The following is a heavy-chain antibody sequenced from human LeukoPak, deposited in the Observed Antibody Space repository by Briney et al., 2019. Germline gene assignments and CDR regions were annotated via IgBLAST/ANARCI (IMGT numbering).Heavy chain of an antibody. D-gene: IGHD4-17*01. CDR1: GFTFSSYG. Sequence: GGSLRLSCAASGFTFSSYGMLWVRQAPGKGLEWVAVIWYDGSNKYYADSVKGRFTISRDNSKNTLYLQMNSLRAEDTAVYYCARDREQTTVTTGGFDPWGQGTLVTVSS. V-gene: IGHV3-33*01. CDR2: IWYDGSNK. CDR3: ARDREQTTVTTGGFDP. J-gene: IGHJ5*02.